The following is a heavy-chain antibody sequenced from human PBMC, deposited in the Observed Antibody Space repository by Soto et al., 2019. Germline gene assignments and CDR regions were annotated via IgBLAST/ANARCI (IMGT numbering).Heavy chain of an antibody. J-gene: IGHJ2*01. CDR1: GFTFSSYE. D-gene: IGHD2-21*02. CDR3: ARGVYCGGDCYRNWYFDL. V-gene: IGHV3-48*03. CDR2: ISSSGSTI. Sequence: EVQLVESGGGLVQPGGSLRLSCAASGFTFSSYEMNWVRQAPGKGLEWVSYISSSGSTIYYADSVKGRFTISRDNAKNSLYLQMNSLRAEDTAVYYCARGVYCGGDCYRNWYFDLWGRGTLVTVSS.